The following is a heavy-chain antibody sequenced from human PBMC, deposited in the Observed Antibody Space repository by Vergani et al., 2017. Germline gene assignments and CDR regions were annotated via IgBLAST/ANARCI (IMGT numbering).Heavy chain of an antibody. J-gene: IGHJ4*02. Sequence: EVQLVESGGGLIQPGGSLRLSCAASGFTVSSNYMSWVRQAPGKGLEWVSYISSSSTTIYYVDSVKGRFTISRDNAKNSLYLQMNSLRAEDTAVYYCAREDWYSSSSVDYWGQGTLVTVSS. D-gene: IGHD6-6*01. CDR1: GFTVSSNY. CDR2: ISSSSTTI. V-gene: IGHV3-48*01. CDR3: AREDWYSSSSVDY.